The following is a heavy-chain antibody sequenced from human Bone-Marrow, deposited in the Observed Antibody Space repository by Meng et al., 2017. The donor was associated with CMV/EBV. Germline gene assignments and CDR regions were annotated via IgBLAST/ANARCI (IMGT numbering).Heavy chain of an antibody. CDR1: GFTFSSYS. Sequence: GESLKISCAASGFTFSSYSMNWVRQAPGKGLEWVSSISSSSSYIYYADSVKGRFTISRDNAKNSLYLQMNSLRAEDTAVYYCARDSYNWNYWGIRALYYFDYWGQGTLVTVSS. J-gene: IGHJ4*02. CDR3: ARDSYNWNYWGIRALYYFDY. D-gene: IGHD1-7*01. V-gene: IGHV3-21*01. CDR2: ISSSSSYI.